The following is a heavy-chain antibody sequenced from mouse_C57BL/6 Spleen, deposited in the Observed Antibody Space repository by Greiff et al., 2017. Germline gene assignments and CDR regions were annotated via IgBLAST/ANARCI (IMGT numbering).Heavy chain of an antibody. J-gene: IGHJ4*01. D-gene: IGHD1-1*01. CDR1: GYAFSSYW. Sequence: AQLQQSGAELVKPGASVKISCKASGYAFSSYWMNWVKQRPGKGLEWIGQIYPGDGDTNYNGKFKGKATLTADKSSSTAYMQLSSLTSEDSAVYFCAREGDLLGDAMDYWGQGTSVTVSS. CDR2: IYPGDGDT. CDR3: AREGDLLGDAMDY. V-gene: IGHV1-80*01.